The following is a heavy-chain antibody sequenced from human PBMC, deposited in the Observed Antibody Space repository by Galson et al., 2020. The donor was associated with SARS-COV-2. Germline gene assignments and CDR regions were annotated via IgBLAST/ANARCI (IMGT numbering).Heavy chain of an antibody. D-gene: IGHD3-10*02. CDR2: ISSSSVYR. Sequence: GGSMRLSCAVSGFTFSSYSMNWVRQAPGKGLEWVSAISSSSVYRYDADSVKGRFTISRDNGKNALYLQMNSLRAEDTAVYYCARGASWAMFAMDVWGQGTTVTVCS. CDR1: GFTFSSYS. J-gene: IGHJ6*02. V-gene: IGHV3-21*06. CDR3: ARGASWAMFAMDV.